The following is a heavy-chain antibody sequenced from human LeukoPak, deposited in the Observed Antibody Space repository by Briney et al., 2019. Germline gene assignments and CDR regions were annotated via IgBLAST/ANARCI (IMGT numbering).Heavy chain of an antibody. CDR2: ISSSSSTI. V-gene: IGHV3-48*01. CDR3: ASQWLVRFPFDY. J-gene: IGHJ4*01. D-gene: IGHD6-19*01. Sequence: PGGSLRLSCAASGFTFSSYSMNWVRQAPGKGLEWVSYISSSSSTIYYADSVKGRFTISRDNAKNSLYLQMNSLRAEDTAVYYCASQWLVRFPFDYWGQETWSPSPQ. CDR1: GFTFSSYS.